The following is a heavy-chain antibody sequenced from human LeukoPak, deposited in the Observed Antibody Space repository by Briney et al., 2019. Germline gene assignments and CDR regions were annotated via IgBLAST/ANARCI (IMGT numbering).Heavy chain of an antibody. Sequence: PSETLSLTCTVSGDSISSSNYYWGRIRQPPGKGLEWIGSLYYSGTTYYNPSLKSRVTISVDASKNQFSLRLSSVTAADTAESYCARHVYYYDSSDYYYSFDYWGQGTLVTVSS. V-gene: IGHV4-39*01. J-gene: IGHJ4*02. CDR1: GDSISSSNYY. CDR3: ARHVYYYDSSDYYYSFDY. CDR2: LYYSGTT. D-gene: IGHD3-22*01.